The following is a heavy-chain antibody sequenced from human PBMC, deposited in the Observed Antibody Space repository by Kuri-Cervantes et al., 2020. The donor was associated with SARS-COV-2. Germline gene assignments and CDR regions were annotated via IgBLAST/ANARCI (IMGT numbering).Heavy chain of an antibody. J-gene: IGHJ3*02. V-gene: IGHV4-4*07. Sequence: GSLRLSCTVSGGSISSYYWSRIRQPAGKGLEWIGRIYTSGSTNYNPSLKSRVTISVDTPKNQFSLKLSSVTAADTAVYYCARDLVVELRSFDAFDIWGQGKMVTVSS. CDR3: ARDLVVELRSFDAFDI. D-gene: IGHD1-7*01. CDR1: GGSISSYY. CDR2: IYTSGST.